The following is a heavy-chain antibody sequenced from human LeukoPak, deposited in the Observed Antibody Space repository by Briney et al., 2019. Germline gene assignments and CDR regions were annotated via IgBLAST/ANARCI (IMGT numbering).Heavy chain of an antibody. V-gene: IGHV4-39*01. J-gene: IGHJ6*03. Sequence: PSETLSLTCSVFGGSISGSSYNWGWIRQPPGKGLEWIGIMNYSGSTNYNPSLKSRVTISVDTSKNQFSLKLSSVTAADTAVYYCARLPSYGGNDYYYYMDVWGKGTTVTVSS. D-gene: IGHD4-23*01. CDR1: GGSISGSSYN. CDR3: ARLPSYGGNDYYYYMDV. CDR2: MNYSGST.